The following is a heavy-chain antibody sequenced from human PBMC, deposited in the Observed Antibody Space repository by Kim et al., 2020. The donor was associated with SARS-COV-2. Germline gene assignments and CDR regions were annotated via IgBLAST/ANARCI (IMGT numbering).Heavy chain of an antibody. D-gene: IGHD6-13*01. V-gene: IGHV6-1*01. CDR3: ARATAAADGAFDI. Sequence: YAVTVKSRITNNPDTSKNQFSLQLTSVTPEDTAVYYCARATAAADGAFDIWGQGTMVTVSS. J-gene: IGHJ3*02.